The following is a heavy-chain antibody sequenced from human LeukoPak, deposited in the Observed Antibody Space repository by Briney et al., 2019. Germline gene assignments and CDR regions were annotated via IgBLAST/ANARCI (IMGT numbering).Heavy chain of an antibody. D-gene: IGHD3-10*01. CDR1: GYGISSYYY. CDR3: ARIITMIRGERSGYFAS. J-gene: IGHJ4*02. V-gene: IGHV4-38-2*01. CDR2: IYHSGST. Sequence: PSETLSLTCAVSGYGISSYYYWGLIRQPPGKVLEVMAIIYHSGSTYYNASVKNRVTISGDTSKSQLSLELISVTAADTAVYYCARIITMIRGERSGYFASWGQGTLVTVSS.